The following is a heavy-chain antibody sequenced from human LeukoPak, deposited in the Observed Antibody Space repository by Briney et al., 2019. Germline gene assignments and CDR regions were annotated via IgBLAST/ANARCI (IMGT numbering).Heavy chain of an antibody. Sequence: ASVKVSCKASGYTFTGYYMHWVRQAPGQGLEWMGWINPNSGGTNYAQKFQGRVTMTRDTSISTAYMELSRLRSDDTAVYYCARDNKVHNSGYYGYWGQGTLVTVSS. CDR1: GYTFTGYY. CDR2: INPNSGGT. D-gene: IGHD3-22*01. CDR3: ARDNKVHNSGYYGY. J-gene: IGHJ4*02. V-gene: IGHV1-2*02.